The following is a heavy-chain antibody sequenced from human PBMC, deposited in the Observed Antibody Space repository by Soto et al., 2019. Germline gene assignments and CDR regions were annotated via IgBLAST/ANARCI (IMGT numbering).Heavy chain of an antibody. CDR1: GFRFSAYA. Sequence: QVQLVESGGGVVQPGGSLGLSCAASGFRFSAYAMHWVRQAPGKGLGGVAVISYEGSNRFYADSVKGRFTVSRDNSKNMVYLQMNSLRGEDTAVYYCAKDYGDYNFNYGMDVWGRGTTVTVSS. CDR2: ISYEGSNR. CDR3: AKDYGDYNFNYGMDV. D-gene: IGHD4-17*01. J-gene: IGHJ6*02. V-gene: IGHV3-30*18.